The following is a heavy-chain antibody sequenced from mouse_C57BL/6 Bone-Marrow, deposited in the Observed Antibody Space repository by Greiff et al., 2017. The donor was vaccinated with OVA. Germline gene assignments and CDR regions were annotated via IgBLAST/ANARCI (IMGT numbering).Heavy chain of an antibody. CDR1: GYTFTSYG. V-gene: IGHV1-81*01. D-gene: IGHD1-1*01. CDR2: IYPRSGNT. J-gene: IGHJ2*01. Sequence: VKLVESGAELARPGASVKLSCKASGYTFTSYGISWVKQRTGQGLEWIGEIYPRSGNTYYNEKFKGKATLTADKSSSTAYMELRSLTSEDSAVYFCARYYGSYYFDYWGQGTTLTVSS. CDR3: ARYYGSYYFDY.